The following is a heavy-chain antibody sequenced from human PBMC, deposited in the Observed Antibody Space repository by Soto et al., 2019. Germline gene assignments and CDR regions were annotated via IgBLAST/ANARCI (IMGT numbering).Heavy chain of an antibody. D-gene: IGHD3-22*01. V-gene: IGHV4-34*01. CDR1: GGSFSGYY. CDR2: INHSGST. CDR3: ARGMDSSGYY. Sequence: QVQLQKWGAGLLKPSETLSLTCAVYGGSFSGYYWSWIRQPPGKGLEWIGEINHSGSTNYNPSLKSRVTISVDTSKNQFSLKLSSVTAADTAVYYCARGMDSSGYYWGQGTLVTVSS. J-gene: IGHJ4*02.